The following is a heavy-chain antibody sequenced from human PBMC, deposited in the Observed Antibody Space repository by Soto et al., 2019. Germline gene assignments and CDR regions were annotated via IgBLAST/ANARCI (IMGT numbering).Heavy chain of an antibody. Sequence: EVQLVESGGGLVQPGGSLRLSCAASGFTFGNFWMHWVRQAPGKGLVWVSRINSDGSTSYADFVKGRLTIFRDNAKNTVYLQMNSLRAEDTAVYYCARGLYREYGHDSWGQGALVTVSS. CDR3: ARGLYREYGHDS. V-gene: IGHV3-74*01. CDR1: GFTFGNFW. D-gene: IGHD3-10*01. CDR2: INSDGST. J-gene: IGHJ5*01.